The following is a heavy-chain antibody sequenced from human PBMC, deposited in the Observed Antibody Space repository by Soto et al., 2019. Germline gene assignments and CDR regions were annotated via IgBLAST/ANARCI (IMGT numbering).Heavy chain of an antibody. CDR1: GYTFPSYD. CDR3: GNRDGFWKYWDYYYDGIDV. Sequence: APVKVSCKASGYTFPSYDINWVRQATGQGLEWMGWMNPNSGNTGYAQKFQGRVTMTRHTSISTAYMALSSLRSEDTAVDYCGNRDGFWKYWDYYYDGIDVWDQGATVTVSS. J-gene: IGHJ6*02. CDR2: MNPNSGNT. V-gene: IGHV1-8*01. D-gene: IGHD3-3*01.